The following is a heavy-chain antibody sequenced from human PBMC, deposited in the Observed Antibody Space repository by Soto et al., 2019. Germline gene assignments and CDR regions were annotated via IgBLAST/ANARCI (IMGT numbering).Heavy chain of an antibody. CDR1: GGSVRDGSYY. D-gene: IGHD1-7*01. V-gene: IGHV4-61*01. Sequence: TVSGGSVRDGSYYWAWLRQPPGKGLEWIGHIYHSGSTIYNPSLKSRVTISIDTSKSQFSLNLNSMTAADTAVYYCAGYNWNYYFDPWRQGTLVTVSS. CDR2: IYHSGST. J-gene: IGHJ5*02. CDR3: AGYNWNYYFDP.